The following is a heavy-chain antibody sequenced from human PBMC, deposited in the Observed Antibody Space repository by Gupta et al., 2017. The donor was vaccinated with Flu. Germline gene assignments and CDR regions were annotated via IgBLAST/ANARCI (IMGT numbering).Heavy chain of an antibody. CDR3: ARDSGFSDHGGGLD. J-gene: IGHJ4*02. Sequence: EVQLVESGGGQVKPGGSLRLSCAGSGFTFSNYSMNWVRQAPGKGLEWVSLISRSAKYIYYTDSVRGRFTISRDNARNSLYLHMDSLKVDDTAVYYCARDSGFSDHGGGLDWGQGTLVTVSS. D-gene: IGHD1-14*01. CDR2: ISRSAKYI. V-gene: IGHV3-21*01. CDR1: GFTFSNYS.